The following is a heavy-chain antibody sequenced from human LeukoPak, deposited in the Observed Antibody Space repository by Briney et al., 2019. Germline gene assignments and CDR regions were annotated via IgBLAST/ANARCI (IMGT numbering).Heavy chain of an antibody. D-gene: IGHD2-15*01. Sequence: SETLSLTCTVSGGSISSYYWSWIRQPPGRGLEWIGYIYYSENTNYNPSLKSRVTISVDTSKNQFSLKLSSVTAADTAVYYCARGRYCSGGSCQFDCWGQGTLVTVSS. V-gene: IGHV4-59*01. CDR1: GGSISSYY. CDR2: IYYSENT. J-gene: IGHJ5*01. CDR3: ARGRYCSGGSCQFDC.